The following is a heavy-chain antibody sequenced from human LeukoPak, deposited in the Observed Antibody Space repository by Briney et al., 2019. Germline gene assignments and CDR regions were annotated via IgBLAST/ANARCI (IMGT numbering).Heavy chain of an antibody. V-gene: IGHV3-48*01. J-gene: IGHJ3*02. D-gene: IGHD4-11*01. Sequence: PGGSLRLSCAASGFTFSSYSMNWVRQAPGKGLEWVSYISSSSSTIYYADSVKGRFTISRDNAKNSLYLQMNSLRAEDTAVYYCAKTRTVTTFQDAFDIWGQGTMVTVSS. CDR1: GFTFSSYS. CDR3: AKTRTVTTFQDAFDI. CDR2: ISSSSSTI.